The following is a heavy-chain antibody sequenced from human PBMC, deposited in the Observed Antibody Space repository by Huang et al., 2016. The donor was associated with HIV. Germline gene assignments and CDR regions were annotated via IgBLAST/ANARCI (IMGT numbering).Heavy chain of an antibody. V-gene: IGHV3-30*02. J-gene: IGHJ4*02. Sequence: QVQLVESGGGVVQPGGSLRLSCAASGFTFSHYGMHWVRQAPGKGLEWVSFIRSDGNNKYYGDSLKGRFTISRDNSKNTLYLQMNSLRSDDTAVYYCAKDRLRRLDYWGQGTLVTVSS. CDR3: AKDRLRRLDY. CDR1: GFTFSHYG. CDR2: IRSDGNNK. D-gene: IGHD2-15*01.